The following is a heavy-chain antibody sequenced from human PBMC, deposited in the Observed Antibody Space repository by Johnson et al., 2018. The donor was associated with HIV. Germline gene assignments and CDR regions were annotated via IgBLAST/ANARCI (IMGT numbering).Heavy chain of an antibody. J-gene: IGHJ3*02. CDR1: GFTFDYYW. Sequence: VQLVESGGALVQPGGSLRLSCAASGFTFDYYWMHWVRQAPGKGLVWVSHIHSDETDTTYADSVKGRFTISRDNAKNSLYLQMNSLRAEDTAVYYCATDIVVVLAVTGTGAAFDIWGQGTMVTVSS. D-gene: IGHD2-15*01. CDR3: ATDIVVVLAVTGTGAAFDI. V-gene: IGHV3-74*02. CDR2: IHSDETDT.